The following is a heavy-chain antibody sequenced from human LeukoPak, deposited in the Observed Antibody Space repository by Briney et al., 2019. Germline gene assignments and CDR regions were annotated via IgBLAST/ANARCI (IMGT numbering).Heavy chain of an antibody. Sequence: PSETLSLTCAVSGGSISSYYWSWVRQPPGKGLEWIGYIYYSGSTYYNPSLKSRVTISVDTSKNQFSLKLSSVTAADTAVYYCARTSGSYYYWSLGSFDYWGQGTLVTVSS. CDR2: IYYSGST. V-gene: IGHV4-59*06. CDR3: ARTSGSYYYWSLGSFDY. CDR1: GGSISSYY. J-gene: IGHJ4*02. D-gene: IGHD1-26*01.